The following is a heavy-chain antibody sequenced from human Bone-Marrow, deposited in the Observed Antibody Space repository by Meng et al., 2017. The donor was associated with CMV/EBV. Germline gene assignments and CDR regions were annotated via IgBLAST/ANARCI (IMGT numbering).Heavy chain of an antibody. Sequence: SVKVSCKASGYTFTSYGISWVRQAPGQGLEWMGGIIPIFGTANYAQKFQGRVTITTDESTSTAYMELSSLRSEDTAVYYCARPSIVVVPAAIPPHMSGYYYYGMDVWGQGPMVSGSS. V-gene: IGHV1-69*05. J-gene: IGHJ6*01. D-gene: IGHD2-2*02. CDR3: ARPSIVVVPAAIPPHMSGYYYYGMDV. CDR2: IIPIFGTA. CDR1: GYTFTSYG.